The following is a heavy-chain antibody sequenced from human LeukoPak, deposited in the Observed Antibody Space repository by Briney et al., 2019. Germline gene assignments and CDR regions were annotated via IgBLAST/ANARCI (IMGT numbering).Heavy chain of an antibody. CDR2: ISGSGGST. J-gene: IGHJ4*02. CDR1: GFTFSYYA. V-gene: IGHV3-23*01. CDR3: VKLGGGGDY. D-gene: IGHD2-15*01. Sequence: PGGSLRLSCAASGFTFSYYAMTWVRQAPGKGLECVSGISGSGGSTYYADSVKGRFTVSRDNSKNTLFLQMSSLRAEDTAVYYCVKLGGGGDYWGQGILVTVSS.